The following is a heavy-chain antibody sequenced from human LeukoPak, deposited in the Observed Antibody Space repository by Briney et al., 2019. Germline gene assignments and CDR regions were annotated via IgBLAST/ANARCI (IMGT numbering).Heavy chain of an antibody. D-gene: IGHD3-22*01. CDR3: ARDHGTYYSDTSQRGRFDP. CDR2: IYHSGTT. J-gene: IGHJ5*02. V-gene: IGHV4-39*02. Sequence: SETLSLTCTVSGGSISSSSYYWGGIRQPPGKGLEWLGSIYHSGTTYYNPSPKSRLTISMDTSKNQSSLKLSSVTAADTAVYYCARDHGTYYSDTSQRGRFDPWGQGTLVTVSS. CDR1: GGSISSSSYY.